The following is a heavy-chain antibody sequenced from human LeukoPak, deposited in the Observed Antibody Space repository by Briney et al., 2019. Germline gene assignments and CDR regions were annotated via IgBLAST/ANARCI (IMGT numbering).Heavy chain of an antibody. CDR3: AKRSSWYSYYYYGMDV. V-gene: IGHV3-23*01. J-gene: IGHJ6*02. D-gene: IGHD6-13*01. CDR1: GFTFSSYA. Sequence: GGSLRLSCAASGFTFSSYAMSWVRQAPGKGLEWVSAISGSGGSTYYADSVKGRFTISRDNSKNTRYLQMNSLRAEDTAVYYCAKRSSWYSYYYYGMDVWGQGTTVTVSS. CDR2: ISGSGGST.